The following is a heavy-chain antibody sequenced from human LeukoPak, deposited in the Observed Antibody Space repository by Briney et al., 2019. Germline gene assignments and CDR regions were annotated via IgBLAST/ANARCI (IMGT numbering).Heavy chain of an antibody. CDR3: ARTTYYYDSSGYYYYYYGMDV. V-gene: IGHV4-59*01. Sequence: PSETLSLTCTVSGGSISSYYWSWIRQPPGMGLEWIGYIYYSGSTNYNPSLKSRVAISVDTSKNQFSLKLSSVTAAGTAVYYCARTTYYYDSSGYYYYYYGMDVWGQGTTVTVSS. J-gene: IGHJ6*02. D-gene: IGHD3-22*01. CDR2: IYYSGST. CDR1: GGSISSYY.